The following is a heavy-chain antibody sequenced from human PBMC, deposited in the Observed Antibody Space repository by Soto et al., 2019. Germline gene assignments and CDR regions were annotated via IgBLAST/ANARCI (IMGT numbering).Heavy chain of an antibody. Sequence: QVQLQESGPGLVKPSQTLSLTCTVSGGSISSGDYYWSWVRQHPGKGLEWIGYRSYSGSTYYNPSLKSRVTIVVDTSRNQCFLRLSSVTAADTAVYYCAREGGLAYCGGDCLYNWFDPWGQGTLVTVSS. CDR1: GGSISSGDYY. CDR2: RSYSGST. CDR3: AREGGLAYCGGDCLYNWFDP. D-gene: IGHD2-21*02. J-gene: IGHJ5*02. V-gene: IGHV4-31*03.